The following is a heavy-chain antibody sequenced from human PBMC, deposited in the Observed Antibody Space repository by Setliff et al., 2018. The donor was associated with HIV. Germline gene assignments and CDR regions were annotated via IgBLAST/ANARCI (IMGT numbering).Heavy chain of an antibody. J-gene: IGHJ4*02. CDR1: GGSISSYY. Sequence: NPSETLSLTCTVSGGSISSYYWSWIRQPPGKGLEWIGYIYTSGSTNYNPSLKSRVTISVDTSKNQFSLKLSSVPAADTVWYYCARGLSFYDPGGFDYWGQGTLVTVSS. V-gene: IGHV4-4*09. D-gene: IGHD3-22*01. CDR2: IYTSGST. CDR3: ARGLSFYDPGGFDY.